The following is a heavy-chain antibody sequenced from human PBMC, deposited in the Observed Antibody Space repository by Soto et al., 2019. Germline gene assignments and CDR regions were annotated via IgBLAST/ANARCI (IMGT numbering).Heavy chain of an antibody. D-gene: IGHD3-16*01. V-gene: IGHV1-18*01. CDR1: GYIFINHG. CDR3: ARGQITMFGVVNDY. J-gene: IGHJ4*02. CDR2: ISPSNGNT. Sequence: QVQLEQSGDEVKKPGASVKVSCKASGYIFINHGISWVRQAPGQGLEYMGWISPSNGNTNYAPSFQGSVTMTTDTSTNTAYLQLRSLRADDTAVYYWARGQITMFGVVNDYWGQGTLVTVPS.